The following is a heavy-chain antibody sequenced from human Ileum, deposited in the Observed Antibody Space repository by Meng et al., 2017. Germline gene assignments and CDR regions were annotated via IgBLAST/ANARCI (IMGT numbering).Heavy chain of an antibody. J-gene: IGHJ4*02. CDR3: ARGVKYSFDY. V-gene: IGHV6-1*01. D-gene: IGHD2-21*01. CDR1: GDTVSNNIVA. CDR2: TYYRSKWLN. Sequence: SETLSLTCAISGDTVSNNIVAWNWIRQSPSRGLEWLGRTYYRSKWLNDYASSVTSRITVNPDTSKNQFSLQLNSVTPEDTSVYYCARGVKYSFDYWGQGALVTVSS.